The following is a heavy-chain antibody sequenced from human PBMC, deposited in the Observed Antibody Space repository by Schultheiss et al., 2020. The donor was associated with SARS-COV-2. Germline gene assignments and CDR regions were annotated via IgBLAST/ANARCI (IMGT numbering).Heavy chain of an antibody. D-gene: IGHD6-19*01. V-gene: IGHV1-18*01. CDR2: IIPILGTA. CDR3: ARGGDSSGWDHTFDY. Sequence: ASVKVSCKASGYTFTSYGISWVRQAPGQGLEWMGGIIPILGTANYAQKFQGRVTMTTDTSTSTAYMELRSLRSEDTAVYYCARGGDSSGWDHTFDYWGQGTPVTVSS. J-gene: IGHJ4*02. CDR1: GYTFTSYG.